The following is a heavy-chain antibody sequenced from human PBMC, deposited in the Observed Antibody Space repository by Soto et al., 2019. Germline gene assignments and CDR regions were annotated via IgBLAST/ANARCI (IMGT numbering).Heavy chain of an antibody. J-gene: IGHJ2*01. V-gene: IGHV3-30-3*01. CDR1: GFALTPYA. D-gene: IGHD1-26*01. CDR2: ISYDGSYR. CDR3: ASDWDRGGGSYLWKFDL. Sequence: QEQLVESGGGVVQPGRSLRLSCAASGFALTPYAMHWVRQAPGKGLEWVAIISYDGSYRSYGDSVKGRFTISRDNSENSLYLQMDTLRSGDTAVYYCASDWDRGGGSYLWKFDLWGRGTLGTVSS.